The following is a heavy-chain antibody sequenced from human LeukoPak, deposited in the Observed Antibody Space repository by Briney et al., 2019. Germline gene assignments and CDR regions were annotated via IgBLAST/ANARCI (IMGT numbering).Heavy chain of an antibody. D-gene: IGHD3-10*01. J-gene: IGHJ4*02. Sequence: ASVKVSCKASGYTFTGYYMHWVRQAPGQGLEWMGRINPNSGGTNYAQKFQGRVTMTRDTSISTVYMELSRLRSDDAAVYYCATGGVRDYYGSGSYYNGGYWGQGTLVTVSS. CDR1: GYTFTGYY. CDR2: INPNSGGT. V-gene: IGHV1-2*06. CDR3: ATGGVRDYYGSGSYYNGGY.